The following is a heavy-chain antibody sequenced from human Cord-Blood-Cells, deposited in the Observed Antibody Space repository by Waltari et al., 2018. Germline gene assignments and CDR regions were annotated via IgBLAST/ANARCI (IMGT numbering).Heavy chain of an antibody. V-gene: IGHV4-38-2*02. CDR3: ARDGSVPAAIGWFDP. J-gene: IGHJ5*02. CDR2: IYHSGST. CDR1: GYSISSGYY. Sequence: QVQLQESGPGLVKPSETLSLTCTVSGYSISSGYYWCWIREPPGKGLEWIGSIYHSGSTYYNPSLKSRVTISVDTSKNQFSLKLSSVTAADTAVYYCARDGSVPAAIGWFDPWGQGTMVTVSS. D-gene: IGHD2-2*02.